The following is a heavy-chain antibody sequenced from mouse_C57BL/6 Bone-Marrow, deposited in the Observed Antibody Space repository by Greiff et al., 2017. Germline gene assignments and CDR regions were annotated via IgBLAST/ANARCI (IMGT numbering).Heavy chain of an antibody. J-gene: IGHJ1*03. D-gene: IGHD3-3*01. Sequence: EVQVVESGGGLVKPGGSLKLSCAASGFTFSDYGMHWVRQAPEKGLEWVAYISSGSSTIYYADTVKGRFTISRDNAKNTLFLQMTSLRSEDTAMYYCAREGDEYFDVWGTGTTVTVSS. CDR1: GFTFSDYG. CDR2: ISSGSSTI. CDR3: AREGDEYFDV. V-gene: IGHV5-17*01.